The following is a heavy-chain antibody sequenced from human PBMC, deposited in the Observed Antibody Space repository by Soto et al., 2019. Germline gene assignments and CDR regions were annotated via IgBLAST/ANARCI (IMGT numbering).Heavy chain of an antibody. Sequence: ASVKVSCKASGYTFTGYYMHWVRQSPGQGLEWLGWINPNSGRTNYAQKFRGRVTMTRDTSISTAYMELSRLRSHDTAVYYCARDLQGIAAAGTVDYWGQGTLVTVSS. CDR3: ARDLQGIAAAGTVDY. D-gene: IGHD6-13*01. J-gene: IGHJ4*02. V-gene: IGHV1-2*02. CDR1: GYTFTGYY. CDR2: INPNSGRT.